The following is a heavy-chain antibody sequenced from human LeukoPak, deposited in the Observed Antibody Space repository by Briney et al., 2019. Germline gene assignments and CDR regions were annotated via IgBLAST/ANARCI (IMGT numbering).Heavy chain of an antibody. CDR3: ARGGYSYGQVDY. CDR2: NNTDEKTT. CDR1: GVTFSGYL. D-gene: IGHD5-18*01. V-gene: IGHV3-74*03. Sequence: GGALRLPCVASGVTFSGYLMHWGREAPGKGLVWVSRNNTDEKTTTYADSVKGRFTISRDNAKNSLYLQKNSLRAEDTALYYCARGGYSYGQVDYWGQGTLVTVSS. J-gene: IGHJ4*02.